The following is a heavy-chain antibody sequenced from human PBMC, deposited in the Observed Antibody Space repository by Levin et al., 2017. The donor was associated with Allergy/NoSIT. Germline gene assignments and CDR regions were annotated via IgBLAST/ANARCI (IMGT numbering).Heavy chain of an antibody. J-gene: IGHJ4*02. CDR3: AAGTDARKTGY. V-gene: IGHV4-59*01. CDR1: NGSISSYW. D-gene: IGHD2-2*01. Sequence: SETLSLTCTVSNGSISSYWWSWIRQTPGKGLEWIGYFYHTGTPYYTPSLESRLTIPEDTPNKQFPLKLKSVTAADTAVYYWAAGTDARKTGYWGQGILVSV. CDR2: FYHTGTP.